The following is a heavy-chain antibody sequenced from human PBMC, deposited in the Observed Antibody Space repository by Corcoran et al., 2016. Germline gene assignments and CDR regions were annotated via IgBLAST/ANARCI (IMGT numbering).Heavy chain of an antibody. CDR2: INHSGST. CDR3: ARAPLAPRQQLVMGYYFDY. D-gene: IGHD6-13*01. CDR1: GGSFSGYY. J-gene: IGHJ4*02. Sequence: QVQLQQWGAGLLKPSETLSLTCAVYGGSFSGYYWSWIRQPPGKGLEWIGEINHSGSTNYNPSLKSRVTISVDTSKNQFSLKLSPVTAAATAVYYCARAPLAPRQQLVMGYYFDYWGQGTLVTVSS. V-gene: IGHV4-34*01.